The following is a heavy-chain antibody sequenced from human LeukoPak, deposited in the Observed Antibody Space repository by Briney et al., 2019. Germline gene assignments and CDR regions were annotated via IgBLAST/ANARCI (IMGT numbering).Heavy chain of an antibody. CDR1: GFSFSSYW. V-gene: IGHV3-7*01. CDR3: ARGVVLDAFDI. J-gene: IGHJ3*02. Sequence: GGSLRLSCAASGFSFSSYWMSWVRQAPGKGLEWVANIKQDGVDKYYVDSVKGRFTISRDNAKNSLYLQMNSLRAEDTAFYYCARGVVLDAFDIWGQGTMVTVSS. D-gene: IGHD4/OR15-4a*01. CDR2: IKQDGVDK.